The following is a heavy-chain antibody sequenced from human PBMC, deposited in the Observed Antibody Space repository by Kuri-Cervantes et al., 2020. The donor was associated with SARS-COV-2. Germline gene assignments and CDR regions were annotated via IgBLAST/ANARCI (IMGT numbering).Heavy chain of an antibody. D-gene: IGHD2-2*01. CDR3: AKGDIVVVPAAISPYYYGMDV. J-gene: IGHJ6*02. Sequence: GESLKISCAASGFTFSSYAMSWVRQAPGKGLEWVSAISGSGGSTYYADSVKGRFTISRDNSKNTLYLQMNSLRAEDTAVYYCAKGDIVVVPAAISPYYYGMDVWGQGTTVTVSS. V-gene: IGHV3-23*01. CDR2: ISGSGGST. CDR1: GFTFSSYA.